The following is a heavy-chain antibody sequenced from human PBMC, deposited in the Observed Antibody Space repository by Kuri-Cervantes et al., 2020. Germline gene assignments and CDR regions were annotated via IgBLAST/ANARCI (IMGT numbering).Heavy chain of an antibody. Sequence: GGSLRLSCAASGFTFSDYYMSWIRQAPGKGLEWVSSISSSSSSYIYYADSVKGRFTISRDNAKNSLYLQMNSLRAEDTAVYYCARVIPAAMVHWGQGTLVTVSS. V-gene: IGHV3-11*06. CDR1: GFTFSDYY. CDR3: ARVIPAAMVH. D-gene: IGHD2-2*01. CDR2: ISSSSSSYI. J-gene: IGHJ4*02.